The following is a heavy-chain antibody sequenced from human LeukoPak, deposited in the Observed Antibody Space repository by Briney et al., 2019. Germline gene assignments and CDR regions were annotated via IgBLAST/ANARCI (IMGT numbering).Heavy chain of an antibody. Sequence: PSETLSLTCSVSGGSISSYYWNWIRQSAGKGLEWIGRMYTSGSTNYNPSLKSRISMSVDTSKNQFSLKLRSVTAADTAVYFCAIDSSGSGGPLDYWGQGILVTVSS. J-gene: IGHJ4*02. CDR3: AIDSSGSGGPLDY. D-gene: IGHD3-22*01. CDR1: GGSISSYY. V-gene: IGHV4-4*07. CDR2: MYTSGST.